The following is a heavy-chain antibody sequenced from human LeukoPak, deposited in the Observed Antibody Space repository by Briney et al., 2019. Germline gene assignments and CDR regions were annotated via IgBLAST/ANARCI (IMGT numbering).Heavy chain of an antibody. CDR2: ISYDGSNK. Sequence: PGGSLRLSCAASGFTFSSYTTHWVRQAPGQGLEWVAVISYDGSNKYYADSVKGRFTISGDTSKNTLYLQMNSLRAEDTAVYYCARDRCSSTSCYTHYFDYWGQGTLVTVSS. CDR1: GFTFSSYT. D-gene: IGHD2-2*02. V-gene: IGHV3-30-3*01. CDR3: ARDRCSSTSCYTHYFDY. J-gene: IGHJ4*02.